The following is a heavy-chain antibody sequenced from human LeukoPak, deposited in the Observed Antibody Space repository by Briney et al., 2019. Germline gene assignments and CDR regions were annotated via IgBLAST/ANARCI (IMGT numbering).Heavy chain of an antibody. CDR2: IRSKAYGGTT. CDR1: GFTFGDYA. V-gene: IGHV3-49*04. Sequence: AGGSLRLSCTASGFTFGDYAMSWVRQAPGKGLEWVGFIRSKAYGGTTEYAASVKGRFTISRDDSKSIAYLQMNSLKTEDTAVYYCTRGSSSSWCPAAFDYWGQGTLVTVSS. CDR3: TRGSSSSWCPAAFDY. D-gene: IGHD6-13*01. J-gene: IGHJ4*02.